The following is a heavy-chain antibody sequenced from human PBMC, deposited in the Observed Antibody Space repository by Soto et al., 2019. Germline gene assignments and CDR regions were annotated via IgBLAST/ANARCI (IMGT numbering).Heavy chain of an antibody. Sequence: QVQLVESGGGVVQPGRSLRLSCAASGFTFSSYGMHWVRQAPGKGLEWVAVISYDGSNKYYADSVKGRFTISRDNSKHTLYLQMNSLRAEDTAVYYCAKQSLYDSSGYYYAFDIWGQGTMVTVSS. CDR3: AKQSLYDSSGYYYAFDI. CDR2: ISYDGSNK. D-gene: IGHD3-22*01. V-gene: IGHV3-30*18. J-gene: IGHJ3*02. CDR1: GFTFSSYG.